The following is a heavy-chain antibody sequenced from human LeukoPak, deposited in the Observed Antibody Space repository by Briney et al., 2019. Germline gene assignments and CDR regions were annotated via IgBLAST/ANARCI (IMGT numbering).Heavy chain of an antibody. Sequence: SETLSLTCTVSGGSISSGGYYWSWIRQPQGKGLEWIGYIYHSRSTYYNPSLKSRVTISVDRSKNQFSLKLSSVTAADTAVYYCARKQQLHFDYWGQGTLVTVSS. V-gene: IGHV4-30-2*01. J-gene: IGHJ4*02. CDR1: GGSISSGGYY. CDR2: IYHSRST. D-gene: IGHD6-13*01. CDR3: ARKQQLHFDY.